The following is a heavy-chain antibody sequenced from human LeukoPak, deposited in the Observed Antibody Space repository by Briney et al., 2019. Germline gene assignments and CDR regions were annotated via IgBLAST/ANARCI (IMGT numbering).Heavy chain of an antibody. CDR3: AREISYPHYYFDL. CDR2: TSYDGGNK. J-gene: IGHJ2*01. V-gene: IGHV3-30-3*01. CDR1: RFTFSSYA. Sequence: PGRSLRLSCAASRFTFSSYAMHWVRQAPGKGLEWVAVTSYDGGNKFYADSVTGRFSISRDNSNNTLYLQMDSLRPEDTAVYYCAREISYPHYYFDLWGRGTLVTVSS. D-gene: IGHD1-26*01.